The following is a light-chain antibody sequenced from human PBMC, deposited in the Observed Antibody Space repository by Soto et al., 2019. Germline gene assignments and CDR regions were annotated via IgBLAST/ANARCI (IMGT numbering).Light chain of an antibody. V-gene: IGLV2-14*02. J-gene: IGLJ1*01. CDR3: SSYTSSSLYV. CDR1: SSNVGSYKL. Sequence: QSALTQPASVSGSPGQSITISCTGTSSNVGSYKLVSWYQQHPGKAPKLMIYDVSDRPSGVSNRFSGSKSGNTASLTISGLQAEDEADYYCSSYTSSSLYVFGTGTKLTVL. CDR2: DVS.